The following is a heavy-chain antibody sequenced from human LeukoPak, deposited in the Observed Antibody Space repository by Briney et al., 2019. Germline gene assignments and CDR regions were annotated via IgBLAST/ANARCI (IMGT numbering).Heavy chain of an antibody. CDR1: GGSISSYY. V-gene: IGHV4-59*08. D-gene: IGHD4-17*01. CDR2: IYYSGST. Sequence: PSETLSLTCTVSGGSISSYYWSWLRQPPGKGLEWIGYIYYSGSTNYNPSLKSRVTISVDTSKNQFSLKLSSVTAADTAVYYCARLSGPYGDYHFDYWGQGTLVTVSS. CDR3: ARLSGPYGDYHFDY. J-gene: IGHJ4*02.